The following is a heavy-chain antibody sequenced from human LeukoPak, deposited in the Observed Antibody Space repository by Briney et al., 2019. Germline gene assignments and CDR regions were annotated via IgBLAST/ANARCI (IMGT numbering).Heavy chain of an antibody. J-gene: IGHJ4*02. CDR1: GFTFRNHG. D-gene: IGHD2-21*01. Sequence: GGPLTLSCAASGFTFRNHGMHWVRQAPGKGLEWVAVIWYDGSNKYYADSVKGRFTISRDNSKNTVNLQMDSLRAEDTAVYYCARDIASVRFDYWGQGTLVSVSS. V-gene: IGHV3-33*01. CDR2: IWYDGSNK. CDR3: ARDIASVRFDY.